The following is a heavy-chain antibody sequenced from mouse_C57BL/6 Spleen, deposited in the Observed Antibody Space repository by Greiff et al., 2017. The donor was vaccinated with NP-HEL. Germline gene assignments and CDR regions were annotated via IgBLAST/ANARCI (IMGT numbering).Heavy chain of an antibody. CDR1: GYAFSSSW. V-gene: IGHV1-82*01. D-gene: IGHD1-1*01. Sequence: VQLQQSGPELVKPGASVKISCKASGYAFSSSWMNWVKQRPGKGLEWIGRIYPGDGDTNYNGKFKGKATLTADKSSSTAYMQLSSLTSEDSAVYFGARSYYYGSSPWFAYWGQGTLVTVSA. CDR3: ARSYYYGSSPWFAY. CDR2: IYPGDGDT. J-gene: IGHJ3*01.